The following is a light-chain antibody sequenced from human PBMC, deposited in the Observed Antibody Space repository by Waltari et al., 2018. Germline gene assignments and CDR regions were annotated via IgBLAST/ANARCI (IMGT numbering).Light chain of an antibody. J-gene: IGLJ2*01. V-gene: IGLV2-14*03. CDR2: DVF. CDR1: SSDVGCFNF. Sequence: QSALTQPASVSGSPGQSISISCTGISSDVGCFNFAFWYQQHPGKAPKLMIYDVFNRPSGVSTRFSGSKSDNAAALAISGLQAEDEAVYYCSSYTASPPHVVFGGGTKVTVL. CDR3: SSYTASPPHVV.